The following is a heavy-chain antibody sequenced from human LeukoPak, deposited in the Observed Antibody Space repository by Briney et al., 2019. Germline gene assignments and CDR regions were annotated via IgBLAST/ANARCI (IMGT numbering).Heavy chain of an antibody. CDR2: IKQDGSEK. CDR3: ARADYYGSGSYYKDY. V-gene: IGHV3-7*01. CDR1: GFTFSSYW. Sequence: GRSLRLSCAASGFTFSSYWMSWVRQAPGKGLEWVANIKQDGSEKYYVDSVKGRFTISRDTAKNSLYLQMNSLRAEDTAVYYCARADYYGSGSYYKDYWGQGTLVTVSS. J-gene: IGHJ4*02. D-gene: IGHD3-10*01.